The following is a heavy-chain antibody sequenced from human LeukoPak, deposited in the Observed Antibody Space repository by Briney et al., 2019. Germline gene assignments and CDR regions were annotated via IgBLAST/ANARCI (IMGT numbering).Heavy chain of an antibody. J-gene: IGHJ5*02. Sequence: PGGSLRLSCAASGFSFNSYWMHWVRQVPGKGLVRVSRISSDGSTTSYADSVKGRFTISRDNAKNTLYLQMNSLRDEDTAIYYCARAQAVAGTGGFDPWGQGTLVTVSS. CDR1: GFSFNSYW. D-gene: IGHD6-19*01. V-gene: IGHV3-74*01. CDR3: ARAQAVAGTGGFDP. CDR2: ISSDGSTT.